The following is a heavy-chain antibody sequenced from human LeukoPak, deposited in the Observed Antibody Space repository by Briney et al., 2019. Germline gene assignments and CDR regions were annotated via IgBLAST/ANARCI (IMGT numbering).Heavy chain of an antibody. V-gene: IGHV4-59*01. Sequence: VKPSETLSLTCTVSDGAITGYYWGWIRQPPGKGLDWIGHLHYGGSTNYNPSLKSRVTISVDTSKNQFSLKLSSVTAADTAVYYCARTGWYEASYYFDYWGQGTLVTVSS. CDR2: LHYGGST. J-gene: IGHJ4*02. CDR1: DGAITGYY. D-gene: IGHD6-19*01. CDR3: ARTGWYEASYYFDY.